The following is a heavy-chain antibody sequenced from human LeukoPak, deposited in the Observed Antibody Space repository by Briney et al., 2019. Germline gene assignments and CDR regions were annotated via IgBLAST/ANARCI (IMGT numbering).Heavy chain of an antibody. CDR3: ATDRNSGKYYDY. D-gene: IGHD1-26*01. Sequence: GGSLRLSCAASGFTFSSYSMNWVRQAPGKGLEWVSYISSSSSTIYYADSVKGRFTVSRDNAKNTLYLQMNSLRAEDTAVYYCATDRNSGKYYDYWGQGTLVTVSS. J-gene: IGHJ4*02. V-gene: IGHV3-48*01. CDR2: ISSSSSTI. CDR1: GFTFSSYS.